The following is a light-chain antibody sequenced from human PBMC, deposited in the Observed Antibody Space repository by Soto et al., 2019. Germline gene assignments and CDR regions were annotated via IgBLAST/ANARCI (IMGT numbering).Light chain of an antibody. CDR2: EGS. V-gene: IGLV2-23*03. J-gene: IGLJ1*01. CDR1: SSDVGSYKF. CDR3: CSYAGSTNV. Sequence: QSALTQPASVSESPGQPITISCTGTSSDVGSYKFVSWYQHHTGKAHKLMIYEGSKRPPGVSDRFSGSKSGNTASLTISGREADDEADYYCCSYAGSTNVFGTGTKLTVL.